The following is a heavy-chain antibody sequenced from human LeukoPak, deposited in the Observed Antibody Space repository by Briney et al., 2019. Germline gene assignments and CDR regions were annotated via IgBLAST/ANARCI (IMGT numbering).Heavy chain of an antibody. CDR1: GFTVSSNY. V-gene: IGHV3-66*01. D-gene: IGHD5-18*01. J-gene: IGHJ4*02. CDR2: IYSGGST. Sequence: GGSLRLSCAASGFTVSSNYMSWVRQAPGKGLEWVSVIYSGGSTYYADSVKGRFTISRDNSKNTLYLQMNSLRAGDTAVYYCAREARGYSYGSGFYYFDYWGQGTLVTVSS. CDR3: AREARGYSYGSGFYYFDY.